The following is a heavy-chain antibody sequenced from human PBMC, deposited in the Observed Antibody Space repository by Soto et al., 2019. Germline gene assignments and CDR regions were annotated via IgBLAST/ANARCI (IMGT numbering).Heavy chain of an antibody. D-gene: IGHD6-19*01. CDR3: AKGLALAVRYFDY. V-gene: IGHV3-23*01. J-gene: IGHJ4*02. CDR2: ISESGDTA. CDR1: GLTFSIYA. Sequence: GSLRLSCAASGLTFSIYAMSWVRQATGKGLEWVSAISESGDTAYYADSVKGRFTISRDNSKNTLSLQMNSLRAEDTAVYYCAKGLALAVRYFDYWGQGTLVTVSS.